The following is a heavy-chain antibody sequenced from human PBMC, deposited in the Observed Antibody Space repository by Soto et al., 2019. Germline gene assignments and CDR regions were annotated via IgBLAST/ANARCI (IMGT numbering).Heavy chain of an antibody. D-gene: IGHD2-2*01. J-gene: IGHJ6*02. CDR3: ARASGNCISTSCYFVYYYYGMDV. Sequence: SETLSLTCTVSGGSISSGGYYWSWIRQHPGKGLEWIGYIYYSGSTYYNPSLKSRVTISVDTSKNQFSLKLSSVTAADTAVYYCARASGNCISTSCYFVYYYYGMDVWGQGTTVTVSS. CDR2: IYYSGST. V-gene: IGHV4-31*03. CDR1: GGSISSGGYY.